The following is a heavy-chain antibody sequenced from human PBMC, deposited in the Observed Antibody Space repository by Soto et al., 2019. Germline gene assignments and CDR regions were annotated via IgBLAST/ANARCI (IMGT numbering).Heavy chain of an antibody. CDR1: GFTVSSNY. CDR3: ARMGYDSSGYYFDY. J-gene: IGHJ4*02. V-gene: IGHV3-66*01. Sequence: GESLKISCAASGFTVSSNYMSWVRQAPGKGLEWVSVIYSGGSTYYADSVKGRFTISRDNSKNTLYLQMNSLRAEDTAVYYCARMGYDSSGYYFDYWGQGTLVTVSS. CDR2: IYSGGST. D-gene: IGHD3-22*01.